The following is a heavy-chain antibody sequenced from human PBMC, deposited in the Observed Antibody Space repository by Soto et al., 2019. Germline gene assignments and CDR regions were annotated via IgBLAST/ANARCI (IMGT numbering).Heavy chain of an antibody. CDR2: IIPILGIA. Sequence: SVKVSCKASGGTFSIYTISWVLQAPGQGLEWMGRIIPILGIANYAQKFQGRVTITADKSTSTAYMELSSLRSEDTAVYCCASGSSGWYDYWCQGTLVTVSS. CDR1: GGTFSIYT. J-gene: IGHJ4*02. V-gene: IGHV1-69*02. D-gene: IGHD6-19*01. CDR3: ASGSSGWYDY.